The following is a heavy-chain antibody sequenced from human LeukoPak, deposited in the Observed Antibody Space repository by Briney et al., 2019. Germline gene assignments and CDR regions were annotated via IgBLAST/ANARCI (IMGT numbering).Heavy chain of an antibody. D-gene: IGHD1-26*01. V-gene: IGHV4-4*02. Sequence: SETLSLTCVVSGGXITSTNCWSWVRQPPGQGLEWIGEISLTGRTNYNPSLIGRVIMSLDESRNQLSLTLTSVTAADTAKYYCTRESGPYCPFGYWGQGTLVVVPS. CDR3: TRESGPYCPFGY. CDR1: GGXITSTNC. CDR2: ISLTGRT. J-gene: IGHJ4*02.